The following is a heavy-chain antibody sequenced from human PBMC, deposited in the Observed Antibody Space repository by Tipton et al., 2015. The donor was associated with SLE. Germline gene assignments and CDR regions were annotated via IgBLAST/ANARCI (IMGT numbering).Heavy chain of an antibody. CDR3: ARGVTYYDFWSGYYPYYFDY. Sequence: TLSLTCTVSGGSISSSSYYWGWIRQPPGKGLEWIGSIYYSGSTNYNPSLKSRVTISVDTSKNQFSLKLSSVTAADTAVYYCARGVTYYDFWSGYYPYYFDYWGQGTLVTVSS. J-gene: IGHJ4*02. CDR2: IYYSGST. CDR1: GGSISSSSYY. V-gene: IGHV4-39*07. D-gene: IGHD3-3*01.